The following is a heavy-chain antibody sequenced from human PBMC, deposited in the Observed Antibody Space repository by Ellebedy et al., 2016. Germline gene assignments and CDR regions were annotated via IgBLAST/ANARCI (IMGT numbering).Heavy chain of an antibody. V-gene: IGHV3-7*01. CDR1: SNNSYS. CDR3: ARGRYCDTRPCPGIYFDY. J-gene: IGHJ4*02. D-gene: IGHD2/OR15-2a*01. CDR2: IKPDGSVK. Sequence: SNNSYSWGWIRQPPGKGLEWVANIKPDGSVKTYVDFVKGRFSTSRDNAKSSLYLQMNTLRAEDTAVYYCARGRYCDTRPCPGIYFDYWGQGTLVTISS.